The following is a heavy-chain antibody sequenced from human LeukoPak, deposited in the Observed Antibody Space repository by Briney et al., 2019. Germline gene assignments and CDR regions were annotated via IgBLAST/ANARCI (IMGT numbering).Heavy chain of an antibody. Sequence: GGSLRLSCAASGFTFSSYSMNWVRQAPGKGLEWVSSISSSSSYIYYADSVKGRFTISRDNAKNSLYLQMNSLRAEDTAVYYCARDRGSYFADAFDIWGQGTMVTVSS. CDR2: ISSSSSYI. D-gene: IGHD1-26*01. V-gene: IGHV3-21*01. CDR3: ARDRGSYFADAFDI. J-gene: IGHJ3*02. CDR1: GFTFSSYS.